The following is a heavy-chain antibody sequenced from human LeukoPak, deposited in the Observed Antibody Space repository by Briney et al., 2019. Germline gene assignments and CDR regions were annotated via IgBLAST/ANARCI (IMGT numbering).Heavy chain of an antibody. CDR2: IIPILGIA. V-gene: IGHV1-69*02. J-gene: IGHJ4*02. D-gene: IGHD5-18*01. CDR1: GGTFSSYT. CDR3: AISTWIQLWLQVY. Sequence: SVKVSCKASGGTFSSYTISWVRQAPGQGLEWMGRIIPILGIANYAQKFQGRVTITADKSTSTAYMELSSLRSEDTAVYYCAISTWIQLWLQVYWGQGTLVTVSS.